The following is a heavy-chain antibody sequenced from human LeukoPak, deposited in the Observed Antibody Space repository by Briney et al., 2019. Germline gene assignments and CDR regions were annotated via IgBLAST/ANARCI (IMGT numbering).Heavy chain of an antibody. D-gene: IGHD3-16*02. CDR2: IYHSGST. Sequence: SETLSPTCAVSGYSISSGYYWGWIRQPPGKGLEWIGSIYHSGSTYYNPSLKSRVTISVDTSKNQFSLKLSSVTAADTAVYYCARRLVVLQGFDYWGQGTLVTVSS. CDR3: ARRLVVLQGFDY. CDR1: GYSISSGYY. V-gene: IGHV4-38-2*01. J-gene: IGHJ4*02.